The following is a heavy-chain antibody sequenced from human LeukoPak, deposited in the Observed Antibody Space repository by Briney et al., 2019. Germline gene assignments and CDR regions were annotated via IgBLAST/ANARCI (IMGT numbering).Heavy chain of an antibody. V-gene: IGHV3-30*04. CDR1: GFTFSSYA. J-gene: IGHJ1*01. D-gene: IGHD3-22*01. CDR2: ISYDGSNK. CDR3: ARDEGYYDSSGYNGYFQH. Sequence: GGSLRLSCAASGFTFSSYAMHWVRQAPGKGLEWVAVISYDGSNKYYADSVKGRFTISRDNSKNTLYLQMNSLRAEDTAVYYCARDEGYYDSSGYNGYFQHWGQGTLVTVSS.